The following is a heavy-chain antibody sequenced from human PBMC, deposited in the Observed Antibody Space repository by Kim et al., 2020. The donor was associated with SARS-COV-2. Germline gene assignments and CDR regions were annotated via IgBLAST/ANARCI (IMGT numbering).Heavy chain of an antibody. CDR3: AKDGSIAAAGYYYGMDV. J-gene: IGHJ6*02. D-gene: IGHD6-13*01. V-gene: IGHV3-30*02. Sequence: KGRFTISRDNSKNTLYLQMNSLRAEDTAVYYCAKDGSIAAAGYYYGMDVWGQGTTVTVS.